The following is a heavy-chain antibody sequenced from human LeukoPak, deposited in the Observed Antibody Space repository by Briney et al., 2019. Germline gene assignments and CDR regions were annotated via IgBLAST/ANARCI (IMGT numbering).Heavy chain of an antibody. CDR2: IYYSGST. CDR3: ARDFYHYYDSSGYGYHTSVPWYFDL. CDR1: SGSISSGDYF. Sequence: PSETLSLTCTVSSGSISSGDYFWSWIRQPPGKGLEWIGYIYYSGSTYYNPSLKSRVTMSVDTSKNQFSLKLSSVTAADTAVYYCARDFYHYYDSSGYGYHTSVPWYFDLWGRGTLVTVSS. J-gene: IGHJ2*01. V-gene: IGHV4-30-4*01. D-gene: IGHD3-22*01.